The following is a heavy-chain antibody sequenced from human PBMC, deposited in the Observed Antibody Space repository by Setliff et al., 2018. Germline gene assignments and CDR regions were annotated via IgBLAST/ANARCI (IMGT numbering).Heavy chain of an antibody. CDR1: GGSISSGNYY. D-gene: IGHD1-26*01. J-gene: IGHJ4*02. CDR3: ARSPSSGAYWNPRPFYSDY. CDR2: IFSKGST. V-gene: IGHV4-61*09. Sequence: PSETLSLTCTVSGGSISSGNYYWSWIRQPAGKAPEWIGHIFSKGSTNNNPSLKSRVTISVDTSKNQFSLNLNSVTAADTAVYYCARSPSSGAYWNPRPFYSDYWGQGTLVTVSS.